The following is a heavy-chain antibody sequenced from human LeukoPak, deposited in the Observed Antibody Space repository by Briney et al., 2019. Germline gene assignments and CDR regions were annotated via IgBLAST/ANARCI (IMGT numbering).Heavy chain of an antibody. J-gene: IGHJ4*02. V-gene: IGHV5-51*01. CDR1: GYSFTTYW. D-gene: IGHD1-26*01. Sequence: GESLKISCKGSGYSFTTYWIGWVRQMPGKGLEWMGIIYPGDSDTRYSPSFQGQVTISADKSISTAYLQWSSLKASDTAIYYCAKEAHSGTYYFDYWGQGTLVTVSS. CDR3: AKEAHSGTYYFDY. CDR2: IYPGDSDT.